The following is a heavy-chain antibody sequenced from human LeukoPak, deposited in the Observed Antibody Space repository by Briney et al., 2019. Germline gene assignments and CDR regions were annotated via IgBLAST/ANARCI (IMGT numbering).Heavy chain of an antibody. CDR3: ARQSTTSSDNDY. J-gene: IGHJ4*02. CDR1: GYSFTSHW. CDR2: IYPGDSDT. V-gene: IGHV5-51*01. Sequence: GESLKISCKGSGYSFTSHWIDWVRQMPGKGLAWMGIIYPGDSDTRYSPSFQGQVTISADKSISTAYLQWSSLKASDTAMYYCARQSTTSSDNDYWGQGTLVTVSS. D-gene: IGHD6-19*01.